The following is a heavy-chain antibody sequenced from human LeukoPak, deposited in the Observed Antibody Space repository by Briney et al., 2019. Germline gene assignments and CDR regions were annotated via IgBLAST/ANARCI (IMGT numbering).Heavy chain of an antibody. D-gene: IGHD3-3*01. Sequence: PGRSLRLSCAASGFTFSSYAMHWVRQAPGKGLEWVSAISGSGGSTYYADSVKGRFTISRDNSKNTLYLQMNSLRAEDTAVYYCAKGRSQRFLEWLLLDYWGQGTLVTVSS. CDR1: GFTFSSYA. J-gene: IGHJ4*02. CDR2: ISGSGGST. CDR3: AKGRSQRFLEWLLLDY. V-gene: IGHV3-23*01.